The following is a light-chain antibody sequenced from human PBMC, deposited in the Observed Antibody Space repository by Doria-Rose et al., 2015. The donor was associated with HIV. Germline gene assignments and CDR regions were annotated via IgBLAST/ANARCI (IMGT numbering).Light chain of an antibody. V-gene: IGKV3-20*01. CDR2: DGS. CDR1: QSFSSTY. J-gene: IGKJ1*01. CDR3: HQYGTSWT. Sequence: EIVLTQSPGTLSLSPGERATLSCRASQSFSSTYLAWYQQKPGQAPSLFIYDGSTRATGIPDRFSASGSGTDFTLTSSRLEPDDFALYYCHQYGTSWTFGQGTKVEI.